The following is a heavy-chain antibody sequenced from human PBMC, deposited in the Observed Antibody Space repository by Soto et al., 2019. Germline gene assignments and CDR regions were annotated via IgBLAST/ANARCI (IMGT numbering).Heavy chain of an antibody. Sequence: GGSLILSCAASGFTFSLYSMNWVRQAPGKGLEWVSSISSSSSYIYYADSVNGRYTIPSDNAKNSLYLQRNSLRAEAMDVYYCARDDIGREGYNYPWHYYVMDVRGHGTTVSV. CDR1: GFTFSLYS. D-gene: IGHD5-12*01. V-gene: IGHV3-21*01. CDR2: ISSSSSYI. CDR3: ARDDIGREGYNYPWHYYVMDV. J-gene: IGHJ6*02.